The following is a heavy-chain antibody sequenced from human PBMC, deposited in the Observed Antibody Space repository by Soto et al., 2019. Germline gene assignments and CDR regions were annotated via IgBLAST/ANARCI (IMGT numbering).Heavy chain of an antibody. CDR3: ARVLKVRYGDSSDAFDV. J-gene: IGHJ3*01. D-gene: IGHD4-17*01. Sequence: QVQLVQSGAEVKKPGSSVKVSCKASGGSFRSYVISWVRQAPGQGLEWMGGLIPIFHTANHAPKFQGRIRRTAAESTSTAYMELSSLRSEDTAVYFFARVLKVRYGDSSDAFDVWGQGTMVTVSS. V-gene: IGHV1-69*01. CDR1: GGSFRSYV. CDR2: LIPIFHTA.